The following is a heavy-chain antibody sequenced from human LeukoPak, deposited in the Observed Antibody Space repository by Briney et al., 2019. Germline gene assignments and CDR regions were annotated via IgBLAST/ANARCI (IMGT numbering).Heavy chain of an antibody. CDR2: IWYDGSNK. CDR1: GFTFSSYG. J-gene: IGHJ4*02. V-gene: IGHV3-33*01. Sequence: PGGSLRLSCAASGFTFSSYGMHWVRQAPGKGLEWGAVIWYDGSNKYYADSVKGRFTISRDNSKNTLYLQMNSLRAEDTAVYYCAREGHGDYGLDYWGQGTLVTVSS. CDR3: AREGHGDYGLDY. D-gene: IGHD4-17*01.